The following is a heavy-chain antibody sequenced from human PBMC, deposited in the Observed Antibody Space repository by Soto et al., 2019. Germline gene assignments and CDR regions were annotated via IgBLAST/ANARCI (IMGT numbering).Heavy chain of an antibody. CDR2: MNPNSGNT. Sequence: QVQLVQSGAEVKKPGASVKVSCKTSGYTFTSYDINWVRQATGQGLEWMGWMNPNSGNTAYAQKFQGRVTMTRNTAISTAYMELSSLSSQDTAVYYCATERSSGAFDIWGQGTMVTVSS. CDR3: ATERSSGAFDI. D-gene: IGHD1-26*01. V-gene: IGHV1-8*01. J-gene: IGHJ3*02. CDR1: GYTFTSYD.